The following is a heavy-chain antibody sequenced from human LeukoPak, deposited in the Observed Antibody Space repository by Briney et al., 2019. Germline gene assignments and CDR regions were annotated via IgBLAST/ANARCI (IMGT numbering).Heavy chain of an antibody. CDR1: GGSISSGGYY. V-gene: IGHV4-61*02. J-gene: IGHJ4*02. CDR2: IYTSGST. Sequence: SETLSLTCTVSGGSISSGGYYWSWIRQPAGKGLEWIGRIYTSGSTNYNPSLKSRVTLSIETPKNQFSLELTSVTAADTAVYYCARAPTAYCLSTNCQPYFDYWGQGILVTVSS. D-gene: IGHD2-2*01. CDR3: ARAPTAYCLSTNCQPYFDY.